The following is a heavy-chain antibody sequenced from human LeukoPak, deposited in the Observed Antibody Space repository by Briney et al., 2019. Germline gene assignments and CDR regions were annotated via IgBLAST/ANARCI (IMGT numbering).Heavy chain of an antibody. CDR3: ASGYCSSTNCYALFDY. J-gene: IGHJ4*02. Sequence: GASVKVSCKASGFTFTSFGISWVRQAPGQGLEWMGWISAYNGNTNYAQKLQGRVTMTTDTSTSTAYMELRSLRSDDTAVFYCASGYCSSTNCYALFDYWGQGTLVTVSS. CDR2: ISAYNGNT. D-gene: IGHD2-2*01. V-gene: IGHV1-18*01. CDR1: GFTFTSFG.